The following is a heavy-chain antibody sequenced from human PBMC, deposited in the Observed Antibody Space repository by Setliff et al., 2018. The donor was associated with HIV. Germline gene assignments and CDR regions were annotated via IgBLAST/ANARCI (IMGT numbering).Heavy chain of an antibody. CDR1: NASISSHY. V-gene: IGHV4-59*05. Sequence: SETLSLTCTVSNASISSHYWSWIRQPPGKGLEWIGSIYYSGSTYYNPSLKSRVTISVDTSKNQFSLKLSSVTAADTAVYYCARDTNSGRQYYLYYYMDVWGKGTTVTVSS. CDR2: IYYSGST. CDR3: ARDTNSGRQYYLYYYMDV. D-gene: IGHD1-26*01. J-gene: IGHJ6*03.